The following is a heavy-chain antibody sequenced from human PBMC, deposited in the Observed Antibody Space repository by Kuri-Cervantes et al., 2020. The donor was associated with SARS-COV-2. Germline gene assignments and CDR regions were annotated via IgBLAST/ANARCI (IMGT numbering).Heavy chain of an antibody. CDR3: TRNYYLDGSGDPALGY. J-gene: IGHJ4*02. CDR1: GFTFSSYA. Sequence: GESLKISCAASGFTFSSYAMSWVRQAPGKGLEWVSAISGSGGSTYYADSVKGRFTISRDFSRNTLFLQMNSLRDEDTAVYYCTRNYYLDGSGDPALGYWGQGTLVTVSS. CDR2: ISGSGGST. V-gene: IGHV3-23*01. D-gene: IGHD3-22*01.